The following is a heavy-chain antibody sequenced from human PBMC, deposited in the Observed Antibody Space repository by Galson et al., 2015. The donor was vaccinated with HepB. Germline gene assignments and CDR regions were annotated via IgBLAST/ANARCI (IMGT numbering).Heavy chain of an antibody. CDR2: INPNRGGT. Sequence: SVKVSCKASGYSFTSYAMNWVRQAPGQGLEWMGRINPNRGGTNYAQKFQGRVTMTRDTSISTAYMEQSKLRSDDTAVYYCARALEYSGSYRDAFDIWGQGTMVTVSS. J-gene: IGHJ3*02. CDR1: GYSFTSYA. D-gene: IGHD1-26*01. V-gene: IGHV1-2*06. CDR3: ARALEYSGSYRDAFDI.